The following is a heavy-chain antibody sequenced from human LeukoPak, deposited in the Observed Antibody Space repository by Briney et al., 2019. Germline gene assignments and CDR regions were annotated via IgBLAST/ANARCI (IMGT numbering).Heavy chain of an antibody. J-gene: IGHJ3*02. V-gene: IGHV4-4*02. D-gene: IGHD3-22*01. Sequence: PSETLSLTCAVSGGSISSSNWWSWVRQPPGKGLEWIGEIYHSGSTNYNPSLKSRVTISVDKSKNQFSLKLSSATAADTAVYYCAREIGYYDSRDAFDIWGQGTMVTVSS. CDR2: IYHSGST. CDR3: AREIGYYDSRDAFDI. CDR1: GGSISSSNW.